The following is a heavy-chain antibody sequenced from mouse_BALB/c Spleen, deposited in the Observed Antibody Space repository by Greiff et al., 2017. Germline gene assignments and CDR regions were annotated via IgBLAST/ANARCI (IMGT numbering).Heavy chain of an antibody. CDR3: ARARPMDY. V-gene: IGHV5-6-5*01. CDR2: ISSGGST. J-gene: IGHJ4*01. Sequence: EVQRVESGGGLVKPGGSLKLSCAASGFTFSSYAMSWVRQTPEKRLEWVASISSGGSTYYPDSVKGRFTISRDNARNILYLQMSSLRSEDTAMYYCARARPMDYWGQGTSVTVSS. CDR1: GFTFSSYA. D-gene: IGHD2-12*01.